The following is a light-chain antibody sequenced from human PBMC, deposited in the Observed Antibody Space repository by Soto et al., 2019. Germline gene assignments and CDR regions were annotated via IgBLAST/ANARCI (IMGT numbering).Light chain of an antibody. V-gene: IGKV3-15*01. CDR1: QSVTRN. J-gene: IGKJ1*01. CDR3: QQYNDWPRT. Sequence: EIVMTQSPGTLSVSPGERATLSCRASQSVTRNLAWYQQRPGQAPRLLIYGASTRAAGISARFSGSGSGTEFTLTISSLQSEDFAVYFCQQYNDWPRTFGQGTKVEIK. CDR2: GAS.